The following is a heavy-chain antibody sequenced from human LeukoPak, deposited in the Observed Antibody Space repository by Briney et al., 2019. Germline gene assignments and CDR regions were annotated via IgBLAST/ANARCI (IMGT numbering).Heavy chain of an antibody. CDR3: ARTSSSWRGYFDY. V-gene: IGHV4-59*12. J-gene: IGHJ4*02. Sequence: SETLSLTCTVSGGSISSYYWSWIRQPPGKGLEWIGYIYYSGSTNYNPSLKSRVTISVDTSKNQFSLKLSSVTAADTAVYYCARTSSSWRGYFDYWGQGTLVTVSS. CDR1: GGSISSYY. D-gene: IGHD6-13*01. CDR2: IYYSGST.